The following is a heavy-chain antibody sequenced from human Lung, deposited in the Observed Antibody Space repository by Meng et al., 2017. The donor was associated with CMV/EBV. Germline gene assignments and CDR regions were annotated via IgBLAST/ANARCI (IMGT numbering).Heavy chain of an antibody. J-gene: IGHJ4*02. CDR2: INTANGAP. CDR3: AREGSYYDSSGLPTH. V-gene: IGHV1-18*01. CDR1: GYYFNAFG. Sequence: ASXXVSXKGSGYYFNAFGISWMRQAPGQGLEWMGWINTANGAPRYAQRFQGRVTMTTDKSTATSYMELRSLTSDDTAVYYCAREGSYYDSSGLPTHWGQGTLVTVSS. D-gene: IGHD3-22*01.